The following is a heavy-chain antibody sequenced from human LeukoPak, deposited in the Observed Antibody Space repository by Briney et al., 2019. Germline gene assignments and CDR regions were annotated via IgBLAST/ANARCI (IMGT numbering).Heavy chain of an antibody. CDR3: ARENSLLNYGSGSYYFDY. D-gene: IGHD3-10*01. V-gene: IGHV1-69*05. Sequence: SVKVSCKASGYTFTSYDINWVRQAPGQGLEWMGGIIPIFGTANYAQKFQGRVTITTDESTSTAYMELSSLRSEDTAVYYCARENSLLNYGSGSYYFDYGGQGTLVTVSS. J-gene: IGHJ4*02. CDR2: IIPIFGTA. CDR1: GYTFTSYD.